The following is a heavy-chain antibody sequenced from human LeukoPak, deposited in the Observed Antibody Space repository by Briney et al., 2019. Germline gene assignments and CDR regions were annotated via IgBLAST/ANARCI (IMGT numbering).Heavy chain of an antibody. CDR1: GFTFDDHT. V-gene: IGHV3-43*01. CDR2: ISWDGGST. Sequence: GGSLRLSCAASGFTFDDHTMHWVRQAPGKGLVWVSLISWDGGSTYYVDSVKGRFTISRDNSKNTLYLQMNSLRAEDTAVYYCAKSESLWFGELLRWDYYYYYYMDVWGKGTTVTVSS. D-gene: IGHD3-10*01. J-gene: IGHJ6*03. CDR3: AKSESLWFGELLRWDYYYYYYMDV.